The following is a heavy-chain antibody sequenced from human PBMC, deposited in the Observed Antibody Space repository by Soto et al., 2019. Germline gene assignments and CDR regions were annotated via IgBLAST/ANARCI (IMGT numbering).Heavy chain of an antibody. D-gene: IGHD5-18*01. CDR3: ARGRNTAMVRGLDY. Sequence: PSETLSLTCTVSGGSISSYYWSWIRQPPGEGLEWIGYIYYSGSTNYNPSLKSRVTISVDTSKNQFSLKLSSVTAADTAVYYCARGRNTAMVRGLDYWGQGTLVTVSS. J-gene: IGHJ4*02. V-gene: IGHV4-59*01. CDR1: GGSISSYY. CDR2: IYYSGST.